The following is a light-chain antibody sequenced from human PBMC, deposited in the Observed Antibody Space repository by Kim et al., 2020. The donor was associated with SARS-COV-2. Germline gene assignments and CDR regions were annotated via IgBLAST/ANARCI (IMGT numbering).Light chain of an antibody. CDR3: AAWDASLNGYV. CDR1: SSNIGSNT. CDR2: SNN. V-gene: IGLV1-44*01. J-gene: IGLJ1*01. Sequence: QSVLTQPPSASGTPGQRVTISCSGSSSNIGSNTVNWYQQLPGTAPKLLIYSNNQRPSGGPARFSGSTSGTSASLAISGLQSEDEADYYCAAWDASLNGYVFGTGTQLTVL.